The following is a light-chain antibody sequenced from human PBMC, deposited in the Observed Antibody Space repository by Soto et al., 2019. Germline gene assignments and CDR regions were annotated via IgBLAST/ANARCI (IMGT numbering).Light chain of an antibody. J-gene: IGKJ3*01. Sequence: EIVLTQSPGTLSLSPGERATLSCRASQSVSSSYLAWYQQKPGQAPRLLIHGASSRATGIPDRFSGSGSGPDFTLTISRLEPEDFAVDYCQQYGSSPPGLTFGPGTKVDIK. V-gene: IGKV3-20*01. CDR2: GAS. CDR3: QQYGSSPPGLT. CDR1: QSVSSSY.